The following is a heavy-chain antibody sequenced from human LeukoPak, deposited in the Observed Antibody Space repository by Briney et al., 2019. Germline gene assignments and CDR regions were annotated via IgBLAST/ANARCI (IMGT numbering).Heavy chain of an antibody. D-gene: IGHD6-6*01. CDR2: IKQDGSEK. J-gene: IGHJ4*02. V-gene: IGHV3-7*01. CDR3: ARDAGSSSEGAGY. CDR1: GFTFSSYW. Sequence: GGSLRLSCAASGFTFSSYWMSWVRQAPGKGLEWVANIKQDGSEKYYVGSVKGRFTISRDNAKNSLYLQMNSLRAEDTAVYYCARDAGSSSEGAGYWGQGTLVTVSS.